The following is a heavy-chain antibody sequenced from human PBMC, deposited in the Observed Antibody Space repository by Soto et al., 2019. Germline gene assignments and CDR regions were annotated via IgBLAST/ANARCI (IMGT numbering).Heavy chain of an antibody. CDR1: GFTVSSNY. Sequence: PGGSLRLSCAASGFTVSSNYMSWVRQAPGKGLEWVSVIYSGGSTYYADSVKGRFTISRDNSKNTLYLQMNSLRAEDTAVYYCATTRGYSYGDFDYWSQGTLVTVSS. D-gene: IGHD5-18*01. V-gene: IGHV3-53*01. CDR3: ATTRGYSYGDFDY. J-gene: IGHJ4*02. CDR2: IYSGGST.